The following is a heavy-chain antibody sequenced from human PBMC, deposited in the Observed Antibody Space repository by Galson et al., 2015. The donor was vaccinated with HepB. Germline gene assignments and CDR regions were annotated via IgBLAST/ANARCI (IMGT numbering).Heavy chain of an antibody. Sequence: SVKVSCKASGYTFTGYYMHWVRQAPGQGLEWMGRINPNSGGTNYAQKFQGRVTMTRDTSISTAYMELSRLRSDDTAVYYCARERSIAARPRFDYWGQGTLVTVSS. V-gene: IGHV1-2*06. J-gene: IGHJ4*02. CDR2: INPNSGGT. CDR1: GYTFTGYY. D-gene: IGHD6-6*01. CDR3: ARERSIAARPRFDY.